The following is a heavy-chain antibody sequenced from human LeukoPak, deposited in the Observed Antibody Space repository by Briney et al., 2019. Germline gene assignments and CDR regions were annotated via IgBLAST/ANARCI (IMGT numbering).Heavy chain of an antibody. Sequence: PSETLSLTCAVYGGSFSGYYWSWIRQPPGKGLEWIGEINQSGKTNYNPSLKSRVTISVDTSKNQFSLQLSSVTAADTAMYYCARESRGYSSGWYVSYWGQGTLVTVSS. CDR1: GGSFSGYY. CDR2: INQSGKT. J-gene: IGHJ4*02. CDR3: ARESRGYSSGWYVSY. D-gene: IGHD6-19*01. V-gene: IGHV4-34*01.